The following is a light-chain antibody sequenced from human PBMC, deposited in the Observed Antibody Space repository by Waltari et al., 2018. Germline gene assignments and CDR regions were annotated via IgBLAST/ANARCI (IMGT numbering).Light chain of an antibody. Sequence: QSALTQPASVSGPPGQSIPIPCPGTSSDVGTYNLVPWYQQHPGKAPKFMIYEGSERPSGVSNRFSGSKSGNTASLTISGLQAEDEADYYCYSYAGSYTYVFGTGTKVTVL. J-gene: IGLJ1*01. CDR3: YSYAGSYTYV. CDR2: EGS. CDR1: SSDVGTYNL. V-gene: IGLV2-23*01.